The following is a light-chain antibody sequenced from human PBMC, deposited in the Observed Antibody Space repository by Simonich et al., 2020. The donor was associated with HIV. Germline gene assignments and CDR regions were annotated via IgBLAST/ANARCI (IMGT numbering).Light chain of an antibody. CDR3: SSHTSSSSGI. CDR2: DGS. CDR1: SSDIGGYNY. Sequence: HSALTQPASVSGSPGQSLPISCTGSSSDIGGYNYVSWYQHHPSKAPKLLIYDGSKRPSGVSNRFSGSKSGNTASLTISGLQDEDESDYDCSSHTSSSSGIFGGGTKLTVV. V-gene: IGLV2-14*03. J-gene: IGLJ2*01.